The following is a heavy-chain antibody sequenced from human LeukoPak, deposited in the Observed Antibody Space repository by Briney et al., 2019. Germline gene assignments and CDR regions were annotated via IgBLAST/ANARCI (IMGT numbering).Heavy chain of an antibody. D-gene: IGHD3-10*01. CDR3: AVRGYGDFDY. V-gene: IGHV3-48*01. Sequence: GGSLRLSCVTSGFTFSSYEMNWVRQAPGKGLEWLSHISTSGNTIYYADSVKGRFTISRDNSKNTLYLQMNSLRAEDTAVYYCAVRGYGDFDYWGQGTLVTVSS. J-gene: IGHJ4*02. CDR1: GFTFSSYE. CDR2: ISTSGNTI.